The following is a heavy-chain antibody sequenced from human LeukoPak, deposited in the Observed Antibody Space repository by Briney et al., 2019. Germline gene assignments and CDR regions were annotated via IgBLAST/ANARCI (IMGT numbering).Heavy chain of an antibody. J-gene: IGHJ4*02. CDR2: ISKDGSDK. CDR1: GFTFSDYA. V-gene: IGHV3-30-3*02. CDR3: AKILGDYYDSSGYLKY. D-gene: IGHD3-22*01. Sequence: PGRSLRLSCAASGFTFSDYAMHWVRQAPGKGLEWVAVISKDGSDKYYPGSVKGRFTISRDNSKNTLYLQMNSLRAEDTAVYYCAKILGDYYDSSGYLKYWGQGTLVTVSS.